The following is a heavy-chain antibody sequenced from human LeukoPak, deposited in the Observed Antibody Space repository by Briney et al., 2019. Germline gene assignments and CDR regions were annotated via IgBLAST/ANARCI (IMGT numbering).Heavy chain of an antibody. V-gene: IGHV4-59*01. J-gene: IGHJ4*02. CDR3: ARDLRVGATRAFDY. D-gene: IGHD1-26*01. Sequence: SETLSLTCTVSGGSISSYYWSWIRQPPGKGLEWIGYIYYSGSTNYNPSLKSRVTISVDTSKNQFSPKLSSVTAADTAVYYCARDLRVGATRAFDYSGQGTLVTVSS. CDR1: GGSISSYY. CDR2: IYYSGST.